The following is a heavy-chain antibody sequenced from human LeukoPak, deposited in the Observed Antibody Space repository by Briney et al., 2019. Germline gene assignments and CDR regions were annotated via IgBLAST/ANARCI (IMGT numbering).Heavy chain of an antibody. CDR1: GYTFKTYW. CDR2: IYPADSDT. J-gene: IGHJ4*02. CDR3: ARDLGYYGSGSYYNEAFDY. Sequence: GESLKISCQGSGYTFKTYWIAWVRQMPGNGLQWMGSIYPADSDTRYSPSFQGQVTISADKSISTAYMELSRLRSDDTAVYYCARDLGYYGSGSYYNEAFDYWGQGTLVTVSS. V-gene: IGHV5-51*01. D-gene: IGHD3-10*01.